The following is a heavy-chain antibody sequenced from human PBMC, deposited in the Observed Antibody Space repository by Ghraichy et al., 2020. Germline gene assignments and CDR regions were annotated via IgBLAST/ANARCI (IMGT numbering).Heavy chain of an antibody. CDR1: GFIFSSYA. D-gene: IGHD3-10*01. CDR2: ISGGGDSGST. J-gene: IGHJ4*02. Sequence: GGSLRLSCAASGFIFSSYAMSWVRQAPGKGLEWVSAISGGGDSGSTYYADSVKGRFTISRDNSKNTLYLQMNSLRAEDTAVYYCAKGQHHTFGSALSWKMCACWGQGALVIVSS. V-gene: IGHV3-23*01. CDR3: AKGQHHTFGSALSWKMCAC.